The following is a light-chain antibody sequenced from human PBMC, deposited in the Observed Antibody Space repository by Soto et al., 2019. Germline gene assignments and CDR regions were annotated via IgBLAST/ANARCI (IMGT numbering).Light chain of an antibody. Sequence: QSVLTQPPSVSAAPGQKVTISCSGSSSNIGNNYVSWYQHLPGTAPKLLVYDNNKRPSGIPDRFSGSKSGTSATLGITGLQTGDEAVYYCGTWDFSLSGVVFGGGTQLTVL. J-gene: IGLJ3*02. CDR1: SSNIGNNY. CDR3: GTWDFSLSGVV. V-gene: IGLV1-51*01. CDR2: DNN.